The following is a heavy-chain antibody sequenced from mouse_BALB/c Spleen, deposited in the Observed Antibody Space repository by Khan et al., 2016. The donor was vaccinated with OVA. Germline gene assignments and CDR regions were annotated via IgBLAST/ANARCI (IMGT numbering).Heavy chain of an antibody. CDR3: TRGGYGSPFAY. CDR2: INPNNGGT. CDR1: GYTFTSVY. J-gene: IGHJ3*01. Sequence: QVQLKESGAELVKPGASVKLSCKASGYTFTSVYMYWVKQRPGQGLEWIGEINPNNGGTNVNEKFKSKATLTVDKSSSTAYMELSSLTSEDSAVYYCTRGGYGSPFAYWGQGTLVTVSA. D-gene: IGHD1-1*01. V-gene: IGHV1S81*02.